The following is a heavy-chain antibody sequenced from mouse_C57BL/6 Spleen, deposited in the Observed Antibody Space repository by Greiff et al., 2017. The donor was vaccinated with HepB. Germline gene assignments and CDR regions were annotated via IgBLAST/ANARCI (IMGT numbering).Heavy chain of an antibody. CDR2: INPNNGGT. CDR1: GYTFTDYN. D-gene: IGHD1-1*01. Sequence: EVKLQESGPELVKPGASVKIPCKASGYTFTDYNMDWVKQSHGKSLEWIGDINPNNGGTIYNQKFRGKATLTVDKSSSTAYMELRSLTSEDTAVYYCARGSYSYGGYFDYWGQGTTLTVSS. J-gene: IGHJ2*01. CDR3: ARGSYSYGGYFDY. V-gene: IGHV1-18*01.